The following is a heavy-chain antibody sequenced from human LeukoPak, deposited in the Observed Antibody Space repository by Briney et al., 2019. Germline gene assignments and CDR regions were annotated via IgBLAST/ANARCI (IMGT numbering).Heavy chain of an antibody. CDR3: ASGVAVAGYYFDY. D-gene: IGHD6-19*01. CDR1: GFTFSDYY. V-gene: IGHV3-11*01. J-gene: IGHJ4*02. Sequence: GGSLRLSGAASGFTFSDYYMSWIRQAPGKGLEWVSYISSSGSTIYYADSVKGRFTISRDNAKNSLYLQMNSLRAEDTAVYYCASGVAVAGYYFDYWGQGTLVTVSS. CDR2: ISSSGSTI.